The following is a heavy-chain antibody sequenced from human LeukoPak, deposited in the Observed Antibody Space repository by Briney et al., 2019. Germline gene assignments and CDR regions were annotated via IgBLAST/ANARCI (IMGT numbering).Heavy chain of an antibody. D-gene: IGHD3-10*01. Sequence: GGSLRLSCAASGFTFSSYWMSWVRQAPGKGLEWVANIKQDGSEKYYVDSVKGRFTISRDNAKNSLYLHMNSLRAEDTAVYYCTRDRPSGNITMIRGVTLDYWGQGTLVTVSS. CDR2: IKQDGSEK. J-gene: IGHJ4*02. CDR3: TRDRPSGNITMIRGVTLDY. V-gene: IGHV3-7*01. CDR1: GFTFSSYW.